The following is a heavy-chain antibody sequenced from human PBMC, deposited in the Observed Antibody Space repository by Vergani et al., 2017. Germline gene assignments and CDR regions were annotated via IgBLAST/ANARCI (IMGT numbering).Heavy chain of an antibody. V-gene: IGHV4-31*11. CDR3: ARGDTRVPATSHFYYMEL. Sequence: QVQLQESGPGVVKPSQTLSLTCAVSGGSISSGDHCWTWIRQRPGKGLEWIGYIFYSGTTYANPSLRSRLTISVDTSQNQFSLKLRSVTAADTAVYYFARGDTRVPATSHFYYMELWGKGTKVVVSS. D-gene: IGHD6-25*01. CDR2: IFYSGTT. J-gene: IGHJ6*03. CDR1: GGSISSGDHC.